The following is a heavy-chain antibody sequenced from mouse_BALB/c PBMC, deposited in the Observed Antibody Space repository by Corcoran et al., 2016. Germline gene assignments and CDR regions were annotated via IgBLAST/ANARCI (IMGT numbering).Heavy chain of an antibody. CDR1: GYSFTDYI. CDR3: ARPYDYGSSLGY. V-gene: IGHV1-39*01. J-gene: IGHJ2*01. D-gene: IGHD1-1*01. CDR2: INPYYGST. Sequence: EIQLQQTGPELVKPGASVKISCKASGYSFTDYIMLWVKQSHGKSLEWIGNINPYYGSTSYNLKFKGKATLTVDKSSSTAYMQLNSLTSEDSAVYYCARPYDYGSSLGYWGQGTTLTVSS.